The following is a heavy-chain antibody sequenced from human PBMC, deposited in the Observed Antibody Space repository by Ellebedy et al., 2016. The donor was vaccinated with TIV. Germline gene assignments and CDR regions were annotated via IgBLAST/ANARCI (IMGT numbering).Heavy chain of an antibody. CDR3: AREGDYYGSGSYYKGYYYYYYGMDV. CDR2: IIPIFGTA. Sequence: SVKVSCXASGGTFSSYAISWVRQAPGQGLEWMGGIIPIFGTANYAQKFQGRVTITADESTSTAYMELSSLRSEDTAVYYCAREGDYYGSGSYYKGYYYYYYGMDVWGQGTTVTVSS. V-gene: IGHV1-69*13. J-gene: IGHJ6*02. D-gene: IGHD3-10*01. CDR1: GGTFSSYA.